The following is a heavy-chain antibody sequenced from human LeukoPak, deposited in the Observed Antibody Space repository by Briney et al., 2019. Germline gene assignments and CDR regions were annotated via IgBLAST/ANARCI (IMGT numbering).Heavy chain of an antibody. CDR1: GFTFSNYW. D-gene: IGHD2-2*01. Sequence: GGSLRLSCAASGFTFSNYWMHWVRQAPGKGLVWVSRINSDGINTSYADSVKGRFTISRDNAKNTLNLQMNSLRAEDTGVYFCARDTKDYWGQGSLVVVSS. V-gene: IGHV3-74*01. J-gene: IGHJ4*02. CDR2: INSDGINT. CDR3: ARDTKDY.